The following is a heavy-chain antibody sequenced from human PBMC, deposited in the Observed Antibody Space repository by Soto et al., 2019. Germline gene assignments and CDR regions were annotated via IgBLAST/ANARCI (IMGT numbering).Heavy chain of an antibody. D-gene: IGHD6-13*01. Sequence: QVQLVQSGAEVKKPGSSVKVSCKASGGTFSSYTISWVRQAPGQGLEWMGRIIPILGIANYAQKFQGRVTITADKSTSTAYMELSSLRSEDTAVYSCAREVKQQLVLGGWFDPWGQVTRVTFSS. J-gene: IGHJ5*02. V-gene: IGHV1-69*08. CDR1: GGTFSSYT. CDR2: IIPILGIA. CDR3: AREVKQQLVLGGWFDP.